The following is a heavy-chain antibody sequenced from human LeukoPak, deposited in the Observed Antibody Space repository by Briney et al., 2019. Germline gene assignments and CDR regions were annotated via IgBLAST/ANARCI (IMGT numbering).Heavy chain of an antibody. Sequence: QSGGSLRLSCVASGFTFSNYAMSWVRQAPGKGLEWVSGIVNSGGSTYYADSVKGRLTISRDNSKKTVYLQMSSLRGDDTAVYYRAKDRAGYSYGMFDSWGQGTLVTVSS. CDR3: AKDRAGYSYGMFDS. D-gene: IGHD5-18*01. CDR2: IVNSGGST. J-gene: IGHJ4*02. V-gene: IGHV3-23*01. CDR1: GFTFSNYA.